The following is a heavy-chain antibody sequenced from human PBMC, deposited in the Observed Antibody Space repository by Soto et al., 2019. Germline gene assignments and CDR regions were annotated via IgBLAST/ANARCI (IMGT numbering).Heavy chain of an antibody. Sequence: GGFLRLSCAASGFTFSSYGMHWVRQAPGKGLEYVSAISSSGDSTYYANSVKGRFTISRDNSKNTLYLQMGSLRAEDMAVYYCARKGITGKSPFDYWGQGTLVTVSS. CDR3: ARKGITGKSPFDY. D-gene: IGHD1-20*01. CDR2: ISSSGDST. CDR1: GFTFSSYG. J-gene: IGHJ4*02. V-gene: IGHV3-64*01.